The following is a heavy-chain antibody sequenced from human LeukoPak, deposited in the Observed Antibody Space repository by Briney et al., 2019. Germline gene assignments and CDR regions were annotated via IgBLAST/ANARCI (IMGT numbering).Heavy chain of an antibody. Sequence: GGSLRLSCAASQFTFSNYAMSWVRQAPGKGPEWVSAISGSGNTTYFGDSVTGRFTISRDNPKNTVYLQMNSLSAEDTAVYYCAKGPAPYCSGGSCYSPHWYFDLWGRGTLVTVSS. CDR3: AKGPAPYCSGGSCYSPHWYFDL. J-gene: IGHJ2*01. CDR1: QFTFSNYA. CDR2: ISGSGNTT. D-gene: IGHD2-15*01. V-gene: IGHV3-23*01.